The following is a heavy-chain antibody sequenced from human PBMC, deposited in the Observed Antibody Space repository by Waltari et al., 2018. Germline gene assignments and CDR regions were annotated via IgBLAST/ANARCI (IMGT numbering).Heavy chain of an antibody. D-gene: IGHD6-13*01. CDR2: IRYDGSNK. CDR3: AKPIAAAAPFDP. V-gene: IGHV3-30*02. Sequence: QVQLVESGGGVVQPGGSLRLSCAASGFTFSSYGMHWVRPAPGKGLEWVAFIRYDGSNKYYADSVKGRFTISRDNSKNTLYLQMNSLRAEDTAVYYCAKPIAAAAPFDPWGQGTLVTVSS. CDR1: GFTFSSYG. J-gene: IGHJ5*02.